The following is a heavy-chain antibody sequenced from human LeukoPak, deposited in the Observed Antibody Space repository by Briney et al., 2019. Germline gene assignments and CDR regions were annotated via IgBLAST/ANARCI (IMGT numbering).Heavy chain of an antibody. D-gene: IGHD1-14*01. CDR2: LYSSGTT. V-gene: IGHV3-66*01. Sequence: PGGSLRLSCVVSGFTVSTKYMNWVRQAPGKGLEWVSVLYSSGTTYYADSVKGRFSISRDSSENTLYLQMNSLRVEDTGVYYCAKERAYKGQYLALWGQGTLVTVSS. J-gene: IGHJ4*02. CDR3: AKERAYKGQYLAL. CDR1: GFTVSTKY.